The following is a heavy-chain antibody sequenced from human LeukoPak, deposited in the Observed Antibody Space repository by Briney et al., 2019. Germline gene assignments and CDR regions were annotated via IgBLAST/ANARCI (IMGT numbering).Heavy chain of an antibody. J-gene: IGHJ4*02. CDR3: AKVAYSGSYSGRFDY. CDR1: GFTFDGYT. D-gene: IGHD1-26*01. V-gene: IGHV3-43*01. Sequence: PGGSLRLSCAASGFTFDGYTMHWVRQAPGKGLEWVSLISWDGGSTYYADSVKGRFTISRDNSKNSLYLQMNSLRTEDTALYYCAKVAYSGSYSGRFDYWGQGTLVTVSS. CDR2: ISWDGGST.